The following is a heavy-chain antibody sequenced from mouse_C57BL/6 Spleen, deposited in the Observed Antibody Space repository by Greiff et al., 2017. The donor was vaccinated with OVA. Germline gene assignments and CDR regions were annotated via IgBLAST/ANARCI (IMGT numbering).Heavy chain of an antibody. CDR1: GYTFTSYW. Sequence: QVQLQQPGAELVKPGASVKLSCKASGYTFTSYWMHWVKQRPGQGLEWIGMIHPNSGSTNYNEKFKSKATLTVDKSSSTAYMQLSSLTSEDSAVYYCARAYDYGYFDYWGQGTTLTVSS. J-gene: IGHJ2*01. CDR3: ARAYDYGYFDY. D-gene: IGHD2-4*01. V-gene: IGHV1-64*01. CDR2: IHPNSGST.